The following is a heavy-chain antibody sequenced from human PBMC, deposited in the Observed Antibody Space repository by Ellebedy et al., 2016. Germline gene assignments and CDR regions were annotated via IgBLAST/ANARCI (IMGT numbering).Heavy chain of an antibody. CDR1: GGTISTYY. CDR3: ARQFRELVNFDY. Sequence: SETLSLTCSVSGGTISTYYWNWIRQPPGKGLEWIGHIYYSGSTKYNPSLKSRVIISVDTSKNQFSLKLSSVTAADTAVYYCARQFRELVNFDYWGQGTLVTVSS. D-gene: IGHD3-10*01. J-gene: IGHJ4*02. CDR2: IYYSGST. V-gene: IGHV4-59*01.